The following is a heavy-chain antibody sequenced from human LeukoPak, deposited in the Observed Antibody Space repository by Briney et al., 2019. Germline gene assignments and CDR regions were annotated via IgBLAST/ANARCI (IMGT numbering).Heavy chain of an antibody. Sequence: PGGSLRLSCAASGFTFSSYEMSWVRQAPGKGLEWVASMNQDGSGRHYSDSVKGRFTISRDNAKNSVSLQMNSLRVEDTALYYCTREDRVGGSLDAWGQGTLVTVSS. CDR2: MNQDGSGR. D-gene: IGHD1-26*01. J-gene: IGHJ5*02. CDR1: GFTFSSYE. CDR3: TREDRVGGSLDA. V-gene: IGHV3-7*01.